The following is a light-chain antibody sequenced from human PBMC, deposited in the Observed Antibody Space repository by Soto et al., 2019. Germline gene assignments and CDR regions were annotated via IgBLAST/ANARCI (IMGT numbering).Light chain of an antibody. J-gene: IGLJ1*01. CDR2: DVT. Sequence: ALTQPRSVSGPPGQSVTISCTGASRDIGGYNYVSWYQQYPGKAPKLLIYDVTKRPSGIPDRFSGSKSCYTASLTISVLRAEDDADYYCCSYAGSYTFYVFGTGTKVTVL. CDR1: SRDIGGYNY. V-gene: IGLV2-11*01. CDR3: CSYAGSYTFYV.